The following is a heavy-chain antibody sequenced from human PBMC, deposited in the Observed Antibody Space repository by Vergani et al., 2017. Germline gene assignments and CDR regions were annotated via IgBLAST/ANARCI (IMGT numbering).Heavy chain of an antibody. J-gene: IGHJ6*02. Sequence: QVQLVQSGAEVKKPGSSVKVSCKASGGTFSSYAISWVRRAPGQGLEWMGGIIPIFGTANYAQNFQGRVTITSDESTSTAYMELRRLRSEDTAVYYCARVVGTTIFGVNKLKYYYGMDVWGQGTTVTVSS. D-gene: IGHD3-3*01. CDR2: IIPIFGTA. CDR3: ARVVGTTIFGVNKLKYYYGMDV. V-gene: IGHV1-69*01. CDR1: GGTFSSYA.